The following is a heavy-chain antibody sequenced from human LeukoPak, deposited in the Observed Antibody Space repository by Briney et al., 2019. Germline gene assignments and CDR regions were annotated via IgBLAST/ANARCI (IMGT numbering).Heavy chain of an antibody. D-gene: IGHD6-13*01. CDR3: VRDIGRIAAAGANCDS. CDR1: GFRFNSYG. CDR2: INVYSGKT. J-gene: IGHJ4*02. V-gene: IGHV1-18*01. Sequence: ASVEVSCKASGFRFNSYGISWVRQAPGQGLEWMGWINVYSGKTSFAQKFQGRVTLTTDTNTNTAYMELRSLKFDDTAVYFCVRDIGRIAAAGANCDSWGQGTPVTVSS.